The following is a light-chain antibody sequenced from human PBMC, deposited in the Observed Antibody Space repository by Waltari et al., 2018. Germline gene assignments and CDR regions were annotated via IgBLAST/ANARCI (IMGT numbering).Light chain of an antibody. Sequence: EIVLTQSPGTLSLSPGERATLSCRTSQSVSRWLAWYQQKPGQAPRLLIYDASTSATDISDRFSGSGSGTDFSLTISRLEPEDFAVYYCQKYGTLPATFGQGTKVEIK. CDR2: DAS. CDR3: QKYGTLPAT. V-gene: IGKV3-20*01. CDR1: QSVSRW. J-gene: IGKJ1*01.